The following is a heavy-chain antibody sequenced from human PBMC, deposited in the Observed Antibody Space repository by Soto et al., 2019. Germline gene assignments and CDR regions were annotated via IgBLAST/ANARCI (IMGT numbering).Heavy chain of an antibody. D-gene: IGHD3-3*01. CDR2: INPNSGGT. V-gene: IGHV1-2*02. J-gene: IGHJ4*02. CDR3: ARDDDFWSGYLDY. CDR1: GYTFTGYY. Sequence: ASVKVSCKASGYTFTGYYMHWVRQAPGQGLEWMGWINPNSGGTNYAQKFQGRVTMTRDTSISTAYMGLSRLRSDDTAVYYCARDDDFWSGYLDYWGQGTLVTVSS.